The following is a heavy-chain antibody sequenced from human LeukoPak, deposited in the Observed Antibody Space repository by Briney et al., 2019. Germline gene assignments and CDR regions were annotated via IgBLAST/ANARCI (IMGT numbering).Heavy chain of an antibody. CDR1: GFTVSSNY. CDR3: AKLKQWQPQRYFFEY. V-gene: IGHV3-53*01. D-gene: IGHD6-19*01. J-gene: IGHJ4*02. CDR2: FSGASST. Sequence: GGSLRLSCAASGFTVSSNYMSWVRQAPGKGLEWVSTFSGASSTSYADAVKGRVTISRDNSKNILYLQMNSLRAEDTAVYYCAKLKQWQPQRYFFEYWGQGALVTVAS.